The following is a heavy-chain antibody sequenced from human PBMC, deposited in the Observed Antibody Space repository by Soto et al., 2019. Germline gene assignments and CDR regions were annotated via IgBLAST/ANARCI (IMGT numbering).Heavy chain of an antibody. CDR2: INAGNGNT. Sequence: VASVKVSCKASGYTFTSYAIHWVRQAPGQRLEWMGWINAGNGNTKYSQKFQGRVTITRDTSASTAYMELSSLRSEDTAVYYCAREVLERPPDYWGQGTLVTVSS. D-gene: IGHD1-1*01. V-gene: IGHV1-3*01. CDR1: GYTFTSYA. CDR3: AREVLERPPDY. J-gene: IGHJ4*02.